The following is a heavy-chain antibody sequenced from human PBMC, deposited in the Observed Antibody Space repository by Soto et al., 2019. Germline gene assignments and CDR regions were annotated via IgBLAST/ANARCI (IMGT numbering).Heavy chain of an antibody. D-gene: IGHD1-26*01. V-gene: IGHV6-1*01. CDR1: GDSVSSSSVT. CDR3: VRLIGNSWLDF. Sequence: SQTLSLTCAISGDSVSSSSVTWNWIRQSPSRGLEWLGRTYYRSKWYNDYAESVKSRITINPDTSKNQFSLHLNSVTPEDTAVEDCVRLIGNSWLDFWGQGSLVTVAS. CDR2: TYYRSKWYN. J-gene: IGHJ5*01.